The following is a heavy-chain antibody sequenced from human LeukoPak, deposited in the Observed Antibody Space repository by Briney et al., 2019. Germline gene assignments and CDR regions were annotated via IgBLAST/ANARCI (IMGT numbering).Heavy chain of an antibody. CDR2: INASGRT. J-gene: IGHJ4*02. CDR3: ARGDWGGYFDY. CDR1: GMSLTDFQ. D-gene: IGHD3-16*01. Sequence: PSETLSLTCIVYGMSLTDFQWGWICQSPGKGLEWIGEINASGRTNYNPSLKTSVFISRDTSKRQFSLNLTPVTAADTALYCCARGDWGGYFDYWGQGIQVTVSS. V-gene: IGHV4-34*01.